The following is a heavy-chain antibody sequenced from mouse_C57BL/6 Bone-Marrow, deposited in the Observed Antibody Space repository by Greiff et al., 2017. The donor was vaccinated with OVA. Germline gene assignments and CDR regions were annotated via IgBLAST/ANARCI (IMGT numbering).Heavy chain of an antibody. V-gene: IGHV5-6*01. CDR1: GFTFSSYG. J-gene: IGHJ4*01. CDR3: ARRPYYYGSSYGDAMDY. CDR2: ISSGGSYT. Sequence: DVQLVESGGDLVKPGGSLKLSCAASGFTFSSYGMSWVRQTPDKRLEWVATISSGGSYTYYPDSVKGRFTISRDNAKNTLYLQMSSLKSEDTAMYYCARRPYYYGSSYGDAMDYWGQGTSVTVSS. D-gene: IGHD1-1*01.